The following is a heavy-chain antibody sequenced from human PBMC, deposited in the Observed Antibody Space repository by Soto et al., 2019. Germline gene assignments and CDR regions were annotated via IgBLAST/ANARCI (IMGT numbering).Heavy chain of an antibody. D-gene: IGHD5-12*01. Sequence: SETLSHTCTVSGGSSSSSSYYWGWIRQPPGKGLEWIGSIYYSGSTNYNPSLKSRVTISVDTSKNQFSLKLNSVPAADTAVYYCARGRWLRSAFDYWGQGALVTVSS. CDR1: GGSSSSSSYY. V-gene: IGHV4-39*07. J-gene: IGHJ4*02. CDR2: IYYSGST. CDR3: ARGRWLRSAFDY.